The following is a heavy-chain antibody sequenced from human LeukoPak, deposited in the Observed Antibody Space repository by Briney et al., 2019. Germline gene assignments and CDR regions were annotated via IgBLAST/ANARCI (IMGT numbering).Heavy chain of an antibody. CDR2: IYHSGST. CDR3: ASLPSGGSFDY. D-gene: IGHD1-14*01. CDR1: GGSISTSSYY. V-gene: IGHV4-39*07. Sequence: SETLSLTCTVSGGSISTSSYYWGWVRQPPGKGLEWIGEIYHSGSTNYNPSLKSRVTISVDKSKNQFSLKLSSVTAADTAVYYCASLPSGGSFDYWGQGTLVTVSS. J-gene: IGHJ4*02.